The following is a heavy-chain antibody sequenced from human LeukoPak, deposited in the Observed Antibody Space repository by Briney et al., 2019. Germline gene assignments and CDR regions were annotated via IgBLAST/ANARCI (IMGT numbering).Heavy chain of an antibody. J-gene: IGHJ4*02. D-gene: IGHD3-3*01. CDR2: LKQDGSQE. CDR3: ARGVPYDSWSGPHYSDY. CDR1: RFTLSTYW. Sequence: GGSLRLSCAASRFTLSTYWMSWVRQATGKGLEWVAHLKQDGSQEYYVDSVKGRFTISRDSAKNSLYLQMNSLRAEDTAVYYCARGVPYDSWSGPHYSDYWGQGTLVTVSS. V-gene: IGHV3-7*01.